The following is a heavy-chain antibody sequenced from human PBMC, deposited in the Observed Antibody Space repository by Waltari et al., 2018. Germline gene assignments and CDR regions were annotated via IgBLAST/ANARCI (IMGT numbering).Heavy chain of an antibody. J-gene: IGHJ4*02. CDR3: AKDAFGNTYMDH. CDR2: LWFEGGDE. D-gene: IGHD3-16*01. Sequence: QLVESGGGVVQPGKSLRLSCAASGFSLSHYGMHWVRQAPGRGLGGVALLWFEGGDEYYADSVRGRFTISRDNSKNLLYLHMDSLRVDDTAVYYCAKDAFGNTYMDHWGQGTLVTVSS. CDR1: GFSLSHYG. V-gene: IGHV3-30*18.